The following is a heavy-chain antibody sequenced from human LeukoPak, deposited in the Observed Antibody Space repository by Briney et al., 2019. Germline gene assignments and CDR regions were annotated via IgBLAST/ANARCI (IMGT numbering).Heavy chain of an antibody. CDR1: GFNFTNAW. J-gene: IGHJ4*02. CDR2: IKSKADGGTT. D-gene: IGHD1-1*01. V-gene: IGHV3-15*01. Sequence: PGGSLRLSCAASGFNFTNAWVSWVRRAPGKGPEWLGRIKSKADGGTTVHAAPVKDRFAMSRDDSKNTLYLQINSLKAEDTAVYYCVDPPTSLWGQGILVTVSS. CDR3: VDPPTSL.